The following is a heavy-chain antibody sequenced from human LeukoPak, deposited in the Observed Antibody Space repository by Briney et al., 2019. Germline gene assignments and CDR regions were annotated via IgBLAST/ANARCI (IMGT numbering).Heavy chain of an antibody. CDR1: GYTFTSYG. V-gene: IGHV1-18*01. CDR2: ISAYNGNT. D-gene: IGHD6-6*01. Sequence: ASVKVSCKASGYTFTSYGISWVRQAPGQGLEWMGWISAYNGNTNYAQKLQGRVTMTTDTSTSTAYMELSRLRSDDTAVYYCARPRIAARHFDYWGQGTLVTVSS. CDR3: ARPRIAARHFDY. J-gene: IGHJ4*02.